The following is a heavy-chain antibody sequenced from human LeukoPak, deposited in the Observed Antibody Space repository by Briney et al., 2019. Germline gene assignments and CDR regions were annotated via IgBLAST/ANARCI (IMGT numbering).Heavy chain of an antibody. V-gene: IGHV3-48*03. J-gene: IGHJ5*02. CDR3: VGDRGGAYSGDNLFDP. CDR1: GFTFSSYE. Sequence: PGGPLRLSCAASGFTFSSYEMNWVRQAPGKGLEWLSYIIGSGSTTQYADSVRDRFTISRDNDKNAVYLQMNSLRADDTAIYYCVGDRGGAYSGDNLFDPWGQGTLVTVSS. D-gene: IGHD2-21*01. CDR2: IIGSGSTT.